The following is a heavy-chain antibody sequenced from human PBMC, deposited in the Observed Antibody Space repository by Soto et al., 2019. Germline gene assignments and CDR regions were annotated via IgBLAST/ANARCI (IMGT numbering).Heavy chain of an antibody. D-gene: IGHD3-16*02. J-gene: IGHJ4*02. V-gene: IGHV1-2*02. CDR3: ARGYYDYVWGSYRHPFDY. CDR2: SNPNSGGT. Sequence: ALVKVSCKASGYTFTGFYIHWVRQAAVQGREWMGWSNPNSGGTYFAQKFQGRVTITRDTSASTAYMELSSLRSEDTAVYYCARGYYDYVWGSYRHPFDYWGQGTLVTVSS. CDR1: GYTFTGFY.